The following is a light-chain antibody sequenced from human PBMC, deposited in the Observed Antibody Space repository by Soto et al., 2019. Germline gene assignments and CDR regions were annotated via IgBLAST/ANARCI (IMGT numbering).Light chain of an antibody. CDR2: GNS. Sequence: QSVLTQPPSVSGAPGQRVTLSCTGSSSTIGAGYDVHWYQQLPGTAPKLPIYGNSNRPSGVPDRFSGSKSGTSASLAITGLQAEDEADYYCQSYDSSLSGYVFGTGTKLTVL. V-gene: IGLV1-40*01. CDR3: QSYDSSLSGYV. CDR1: SSTIGAGYD. J-gene: IGLJ1*01.